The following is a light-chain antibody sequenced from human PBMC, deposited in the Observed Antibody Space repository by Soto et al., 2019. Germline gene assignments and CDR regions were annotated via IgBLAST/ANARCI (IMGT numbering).Light chain of an antibody. CDR3: QQYNSYSPA. J-gene: IGKJ1*01. CDR2: KAS. V-gene: IGKV1-5*03. Sequence: DIQMTQSPSSVSASVGDIVTITCRASQGISSWLAWYQQKPGKAPKLLIYKASSLESGVPSRFSGSGSGTEFTLTISSLQPDDFATYYCQQYNSYSPAFGQGTKVDIK. CDR1: QGISSW.